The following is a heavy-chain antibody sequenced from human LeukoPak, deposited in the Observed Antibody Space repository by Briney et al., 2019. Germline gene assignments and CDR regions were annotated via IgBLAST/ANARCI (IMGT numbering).Heavy chain of an antibody. V-gene: IGHV1-69*06. CDR2: IIPIFGTA. CDR1: GGIFSSYA. CDR3: ARRYCSGGSCYHDAFDI. J-gene: IGHJ3*02. D-gene: IGHD2-15*01. Sequence: ASVKVSCKASGGIFSSYAISWVRQAPGQGLEWMGGIIPIFGTANYAQKFQGRVTITADKSTSTAYMELSSLRSEDTAVYYCARRYCSGGSCYHDAFDIWGQGAMVTVSS.